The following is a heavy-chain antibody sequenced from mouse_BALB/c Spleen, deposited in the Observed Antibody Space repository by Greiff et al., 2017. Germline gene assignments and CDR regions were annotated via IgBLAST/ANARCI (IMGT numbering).Heavy chain of an antibody. V-gene: IGHV1S29*02. Sequence: VQLKESGPELVKPGASVKISCKASGYTFTDYNMHWVKQSHGKSLEWIGYIYPYNGGTGYNQKFKSKATLTVDNSSSTAYMELRSLTSEDSAVYYCARIHYYGYAMDYWGQGTSVTVSS. J-gene: IGHJ4*01. D-gene: IGHD1-2*01. CDR3: ARIHYYGYAMDY. CDR1: GYTFTDYN. CDR2: IYPYNGGT.